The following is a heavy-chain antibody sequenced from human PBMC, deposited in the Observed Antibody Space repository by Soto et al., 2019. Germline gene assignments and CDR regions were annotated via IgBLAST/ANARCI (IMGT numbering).Heavy chain of an antibody. D-gene: IGHD4-17*01. J-gene: IGHJ4*02. Sequence: LSLTCAASGFTVSSNYMSWVRQAPGKGLEWVSVIYSGGSTYYADSVKGRFTISRDNSKNTLYLQMNSLRAEDTAVYYCARVLHYGDLRKFDYWGQGTLVTVSS. CDR3: ARVLHYGDLRKFDY. V-gene: IGHV3-66*01. CDR2: IYSGGST. CDR1: GFTVSSNY.